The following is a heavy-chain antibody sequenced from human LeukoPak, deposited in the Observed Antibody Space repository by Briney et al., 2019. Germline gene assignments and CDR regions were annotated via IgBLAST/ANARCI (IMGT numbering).Heavy chain of an antibody. V-gene: IGHV1-18*01. CDR2: ISAYNGNT. Sequence: GASVKVSCKASGYTFTSYGISWVRQAPGQGLEWMGWISAYNGNTNYAQKLQGRVTMTTDTSTSTAYMELRSLRSDDTAVYYCAVLSGYVEDGAFDIWGQGTMVTVSS. D-gene: IGHD5-12*01. CDR3: AVLSGYVEDGAFDI. CDR1: GYTFTSYG. J-gene: IGHJ3*02.